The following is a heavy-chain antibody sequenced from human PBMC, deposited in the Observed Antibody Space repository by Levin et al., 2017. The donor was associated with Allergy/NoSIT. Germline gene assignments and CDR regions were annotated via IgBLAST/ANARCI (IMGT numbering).Heavy chain of an antibody. D-gene: IGHD3-22*01. CDR1: GYTFTSYG. J-gene: IGHJ6*02. CDR2: ISAYNGNT. V-gene: IGHV1-18*01. CDR3: AAGDSSGYYYGMDV. Sequence: GESLKISCKASGYTFTSYGISWVRQAPGQGLEWMGWISAYNGNTNYAQKLQGRVTMTTDTSTSTAYMELRSLRSDDTAVYYCAAGDSSGYYYGMDVWGQGTTVTVSS.